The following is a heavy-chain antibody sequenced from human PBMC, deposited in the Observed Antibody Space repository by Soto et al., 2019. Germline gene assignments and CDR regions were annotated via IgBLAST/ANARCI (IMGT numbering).Heavy chain of an antibody. J-gene: IGHJ4*02. Sequence: GGSLRLSCAASGFTFSSYGMHWVRQAPGKGLEWVAVISYDGSNKYYADSVKGRFTISRDNSKNTLYLQMNSLRAEDTAVYYCAKDRLLSKVYYFDYWGQGTLVTVSS. CDR3: AKDRLLSKVYYFDY. CDR1: GFTFSSYG. CDR2: ISYDGSNK. V-gene: IGHV3-30*18. D-gene: IGHD3-10*01.